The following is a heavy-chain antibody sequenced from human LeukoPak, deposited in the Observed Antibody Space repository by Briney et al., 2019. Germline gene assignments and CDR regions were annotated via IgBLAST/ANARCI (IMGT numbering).Heavy chain of an antibody. V-gene: IGHV4-4*07. CDR2: IYSSGST. CDR3: ARAPRDGYNYFWFDP. CDR1: GGSISSYY. J-gene: IGHJ5*02. Sequence: SETLSLTCTVSGGSISSYYWSWIRQPAGKGLEWIGRIYSSGSTIYNPSLKSRVTISIDTSKNQFSLRLSSVTAADTAVYYCARAPRDGYNYFWFDPWGQGTLVTVSS. D-gene: IGHD5-24*01.